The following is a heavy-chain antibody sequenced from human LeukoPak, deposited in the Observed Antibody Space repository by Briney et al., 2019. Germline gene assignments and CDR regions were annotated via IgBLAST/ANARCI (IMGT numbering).Heavy chain of an antibody. CDR1: GFSFSNNA. D-gene: IGHD3-3*01. J-gene: IGHJ4*02. CDR2: ISYDARKI. V-gene: IGHV3-30*04. CDR3: VNFDFRSDSGSDF. Sequence: PGRSLRLSCEASGFSFSNNAMNWVRQAPGKGLEWVAMISYDARKIYYADSVKGRFTISRDNSKNTVYLQMTSLRLEDTAIYYCVNFDFRSDSGSDFWGQGTLVTVSS.